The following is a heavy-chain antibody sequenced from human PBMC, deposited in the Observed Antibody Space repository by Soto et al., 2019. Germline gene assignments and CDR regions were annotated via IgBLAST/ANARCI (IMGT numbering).Heavy chain of an antibody. V-gene: IGHV3-7*01. Sequence: GGSRRLSCAASGGTFSGHWMSGVRQAPGRGLEWVANIKQDGSEKYYVDSVRGRFTISRDNTKKSLYLQMNSLRAEDTAVYYCAREYSSSWYGLNWFDHWGQGTLVTVSS. CDR2: IKQDGSEK. CDR1: GGTFSGHW. CDR3: AREYSSSWYGLNWFDH. J-gene: IGHJ5*02. D-gene: IGHD6-13*01.